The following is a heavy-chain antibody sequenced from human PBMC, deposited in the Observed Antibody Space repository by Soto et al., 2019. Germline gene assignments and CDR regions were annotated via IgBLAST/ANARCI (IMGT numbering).Heavy chain of an antibody. J-gene: IGHJ6*02. D-gene: IGHD1-26*01. V-gene: IGHV3-30*18. Sequence: PGGFLRLSCAASGFTFSSYGMHWVRQAPGKGLEWVAVISYDGSNKYYADSVKGRFTISRDNSKNTLYLQMNSLRAEDTAVYYCAKEMGAMKVYYYGMDVWGQGTTVTVSS. CDR1: GFTFSSYG. CDR3: AKEMGAMKVYYYGMDV. CDR2: ISYDGSNK.